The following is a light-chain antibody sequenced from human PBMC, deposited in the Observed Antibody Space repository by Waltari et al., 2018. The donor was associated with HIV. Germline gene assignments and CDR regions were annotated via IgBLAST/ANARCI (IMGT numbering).Light chain of an antibody. CDR1: QTVLYSSDNRDS. Sequence: DIGLIQSPGSMVASVRESDTVTSRSSQTVLYSSDNRDSLAWYQVRPGQPPQLLIYWASTRQAGVPDRFSGSGSGTHFTLTISGLQAEDVAIYYCQQYYTTPQSFGQGTRLEI. CDR3: QQYYTTPQS. J-gene: IGKJ2*03. V-gene: IGKV4-1*01. CDR2: WAS.